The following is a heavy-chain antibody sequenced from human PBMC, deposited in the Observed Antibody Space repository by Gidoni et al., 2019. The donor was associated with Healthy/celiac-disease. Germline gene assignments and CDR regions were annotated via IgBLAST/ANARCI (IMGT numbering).Heavy chain of an antibody. V-gene: IGHV4-38-2*02. CDR2: SYHSGST. CDR3: ARSVSYDAFDI. Sequence: KPSETLSLTCTVSGYSISSGYYWGWIRQPPGKGLEWLGSSYHSGSTYYNPSLKIRVTISVETSKNQFSMRLSYVTAADTAVYYCARSVSYDAFDIWGQGTMVTVSS. J-gene: IGHJ3*02. CDR1: GYSISSGYY. D-gene: IGHD2-8*01.